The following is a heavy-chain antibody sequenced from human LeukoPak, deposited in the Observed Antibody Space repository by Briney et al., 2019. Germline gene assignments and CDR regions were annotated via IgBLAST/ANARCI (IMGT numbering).Heavy chain of an antibody. V-gene: IGHV1-2*02. D-gene: IGHD3-3*01. CDR2: INPNSGGT. J-gene: IGHJ4*02. CDR1: GYTFTGYY. Sequence: ASVKVSCKSCGYTFTGYYMHWVRQASGQGLEWMGWINPNSGGTNYAQKFQGRVTMARDTSISTAYMEPSRLRSDDTAVYYCATGTVRFLEWLFEFDYWGQGTLVTVSS. CDR3: ATGTVRFLEWLFEFDY.